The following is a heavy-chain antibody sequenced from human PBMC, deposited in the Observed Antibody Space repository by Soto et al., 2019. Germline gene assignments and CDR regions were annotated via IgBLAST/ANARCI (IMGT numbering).Heavy chain of an antibody. CDR3: ARGSLDCSSTSCYTNYYYGMDV. J-gene: IGHJ6*02. D-gene: IGHD2-2*02. V-gene: IGHV3-48*03. Sequence: EVQLVESGGCLVQPGGSLRLSCAASGFTFSSYEMNWVRQAPGKGLEGVSYISSSGSPIYYADSVKGRFTISRDNAKNSLYLQMNSLRAEDTAVYYCARGSLDCSSTSCYTNYYYGMDVWGQGTTVTVSS. CDR1: GFTFSSYE. CDR2: ISSSGSPI.